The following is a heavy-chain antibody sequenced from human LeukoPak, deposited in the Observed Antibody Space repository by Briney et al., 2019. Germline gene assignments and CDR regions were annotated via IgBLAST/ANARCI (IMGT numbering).Heavy chain of an antibody. J-gene: IGHJ6*03. D-gene: IGHD3-3*01. CDR3: ARGSGLGLRFLEWLSKSDYYYYYMDV. CDR2: IWYDGSNK. Sequence: GGSLRLSCAASGFTFSSYGMHWVRQAPGKGLEWVAVIWYDGSNKYYADSVKGRFTISRDNSKNTLYLRMNSLRAEDTAVYYCARGSGLGLRFLEWLSKSDYYYYYMDVWGKGTTVTVSS. V-gene: IGHV3-33*01. CDR1: GFTFSSYG.